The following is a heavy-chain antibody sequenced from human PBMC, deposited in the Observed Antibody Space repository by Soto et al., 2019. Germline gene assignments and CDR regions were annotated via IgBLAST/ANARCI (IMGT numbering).Heavy chain of an antibody. Sequence: GGSLRLSCAASGFTFSSYSINWVRQAPGKGLEWVSYISSSSSTIYYADSVRGRFTISRDNAKNSLYLQMNSLRAEGTAVYYCATETSYGGYAYWGRGTLVTVSS. D-gene: IGHD5-12*01. CDR1: GFTFSSYS. V-gene: IGHV3-48*01. J-gene: IGHJ4*02. CDR3: ATETSYGGYAY. CDR2: ISSSSSTI.